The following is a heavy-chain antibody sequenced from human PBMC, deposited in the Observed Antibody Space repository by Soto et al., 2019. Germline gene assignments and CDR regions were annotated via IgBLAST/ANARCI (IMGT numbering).Heavy chain of an antibody. J-gene: IGHJ5*02. D-gene: IGHD3-22*01. V-gene: IGHV1-69*06. Sequence: AASVKVSCKASGGTFSSYAISWVRQAPGQGLEWMGGIIPIFGTANYAQKFQGRVTITADKSTSTAYMELSSLRSEDTAVYYCARDTYYYDSSGYYPPRGFDPWGQGTLVTVSS. CDR1: GGTFSSYA. CDR3: ARDTYYYDSSGYYPPRGFDP. CDR2: IIPIFGTA.